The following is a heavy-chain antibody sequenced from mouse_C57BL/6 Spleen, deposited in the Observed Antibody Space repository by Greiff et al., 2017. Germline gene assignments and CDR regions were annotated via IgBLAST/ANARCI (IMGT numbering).Heavy chain of an antibody. CDR3: AKTYRTGGVFDY. D-gene: IGHD2-14*01. J-gene: IGHJ2*01. CDR1: GFTFSDYG. V-gene: IGHV5-17*01. Sequence: EVMLVESGGGLVKPGGSLKLSCAASGFTFSDYGMHWVRQAPEKGLEWVAYISSGSSTIYYADTVKGRYTISRDNAKNTQFLQMTSLRSEDTAMYYCAKTYRTGGVFDYWGQGTTLTVSS. CDR2: ISSGSSTI.